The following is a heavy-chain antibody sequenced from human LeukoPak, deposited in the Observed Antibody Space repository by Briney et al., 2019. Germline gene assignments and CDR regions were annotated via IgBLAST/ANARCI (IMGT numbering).Heavy chain of an antibody. CDR2: ISAYNGNT. CDR1: GYTFTSYG. Sequence: ASVKVSCKASGYTFTSYGISWVRQAPGQGLEWMGWISAYNGNTNYAQKLQGRVTMTTDTSTSIAYMELRSLRSDDTAVYYCARDAWGLLLHDAFDIWGQGTMVTVSS. D-gene: IGHD3-22*01. CDR3: ARDAWGLLLHDAFDI. V-gene: IGHV1-18*01. J-gene: IGHJ3*02.